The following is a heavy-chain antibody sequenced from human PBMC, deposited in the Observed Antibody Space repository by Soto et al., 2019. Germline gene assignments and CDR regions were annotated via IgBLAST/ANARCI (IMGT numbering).Heavy chain of an antibody. J-gene: IGHJ4*02. V-gene: IGHV1-8*01. CDR2: MNPNSGNT. CDR3: ARGRRRDGYIPLWY. CDR1: GYTFTSYD. D-gene: IGHD5-12*01. Sequence: QVQLVQSGAEVKKPGASVKVSCKASGYTFTSYDITWVRQATGQGLEWMGWMNPNSGNTGYAQKFQGRVTMTRNTSISTAYMELSSLRSEDTAVYYCARGRRRDGYIPLWYWGQGTLVTVSS.